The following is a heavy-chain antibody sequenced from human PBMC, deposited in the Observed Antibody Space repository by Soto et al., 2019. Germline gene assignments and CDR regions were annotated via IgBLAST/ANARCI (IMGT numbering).Heavy chain of an antibody. CDR2: IYYSGST. CDR3: ARGVGDCTNGVCYPFDY. Sequence: SETLSLTCTVSGGSISSSSYYWGWIRQPPGKGLEWIGSIYYSGSTYYNPSLKSRVTISVDTSKNQFSLKLSSVTAADTAVYYCARGVGDCTNGVCYPFDYWGRGTLVTVSS. V-gene: IGHV4-39*01. D-gene: IGHD2-8*01. CDR1: GGSISSSSYY. J-gene: IGHJ4*02.